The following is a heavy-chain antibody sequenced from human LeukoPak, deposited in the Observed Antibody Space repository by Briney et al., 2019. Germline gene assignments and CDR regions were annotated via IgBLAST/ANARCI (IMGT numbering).Heavy chain of an antibody. V-gene: IGHV4-59*01. D-gene: IGHD5-12*01. CDR1: GGSISSYY. Sequence: SETLSLTCTVSGGSISSYYWSWIRQPPGKGLEWIGYIYYSGSTNYNPSLKSRVTISVDTSKNQFSLKLSSVTAADTAVYYCARVGGYDSYRFDYWGQGTLVTVSS. CDR3: ARVGGYDSYRFDY. J-gene: IGHJ4*02. CDR2: IYYSGST.